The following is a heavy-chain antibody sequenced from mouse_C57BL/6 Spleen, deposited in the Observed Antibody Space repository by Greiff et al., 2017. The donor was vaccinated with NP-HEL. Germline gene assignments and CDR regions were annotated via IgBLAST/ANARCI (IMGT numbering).Heavy chain of an antibody. D-gene: IGHD1-1*01. Sequence: VQLQQSGAELVRPGASVKLSCTASGFNIKDDYMHWVKQRPEQGLEWIGWIDPENGDTEYASKFQGKATITADPSSNTAYLQLSSLTSEDTAVYYCTTGGYGSSSYYFDYWGQGTTLTVSS. CDR2: IDPENGDT. CDR1: GFNIKDDY. V-gene: IGHV14-4*01. CDR3: TTGGYGSSSYYFDY. J-gene: IGHJ2*01.